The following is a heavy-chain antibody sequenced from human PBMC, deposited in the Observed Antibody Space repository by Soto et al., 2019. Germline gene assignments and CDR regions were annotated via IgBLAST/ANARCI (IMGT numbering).Heavy chain of an antibody. Sequence: QVQLQQWGAGLLKPSETLSLTCAVYGGSFSGYYWSWIRQPPGKGLEWIGEINHRGSTNYNPSLKSRVTISVDTSKNQFSLKLSSVTAADTAVYYCARERERCSSTSCYVNWFDPWGQGTLVTVSS. V-gene: IGHV4-34*01. CDR1: GGSFSGYY. D-gene: IGHD2-2*01. J-gene: IGHJ5*02. CDR2: INHRGST. CDR3: ARERERCSSTSCYVNWFDP.